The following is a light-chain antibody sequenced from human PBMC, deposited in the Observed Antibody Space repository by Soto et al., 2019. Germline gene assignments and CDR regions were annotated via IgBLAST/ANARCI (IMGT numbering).Light chain of an antibody. CDR3: QHYNSYSEA. Sequence: DIQMTQSPSPLSASVGDRVTITCRASQSISVWLAWYQQKAGKAPNLMIYKASTLKSGVPPRFSGSGSGTEFTLTISSLQPDDVATYYCQHYNSYSEALGQGTKVDIK. J-gene: IGKJ1*01. V-gene: IGKV1-5*03. CDR2: KAS. CDR1: QSISVW.